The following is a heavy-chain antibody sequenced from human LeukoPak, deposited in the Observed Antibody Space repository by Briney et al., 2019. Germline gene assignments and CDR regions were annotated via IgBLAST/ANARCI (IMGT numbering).Heavy chain of an antibody. Sequence: GESLKISCQGFGYSFTSYWIGWVRQMPGKGMEWMGVIYPGDLRVRYNPSFQGQVTISVDKSINTAYLQWVSLRASDSAMYICACRDLTSTWSFPWGQGTLVTVSS. CDR1: GYSFTSYW. CDR3: ACRDLTSTWSFP. J-gene: IGHJ5*02. CDR2: IYPGDLRV. D-gene: IGHD6-13*01. V-gene: IGHV5-51*01.